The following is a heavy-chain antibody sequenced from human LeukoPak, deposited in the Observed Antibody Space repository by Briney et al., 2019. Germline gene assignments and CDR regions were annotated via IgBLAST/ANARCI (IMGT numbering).Heavy chain of an antibody. J-gene: IGHJ4*02. Sequence: GGSLRLSCAAPGFTFTSYSLNWVRQAPGKGLEWVSYISSASNTTHYADSVKGRFTISRDNAKNSLYLQMNSLRAEDTAVYYCARGPQAGEWLRFWGQGTLVTVSS. CDR1: GFTFTSYS. CDR3: ARGPQAGEWLRF. V-gene: IGHV3-48*04. CDR2: ISSASNTT. D-gene: IGHD3-3*01.